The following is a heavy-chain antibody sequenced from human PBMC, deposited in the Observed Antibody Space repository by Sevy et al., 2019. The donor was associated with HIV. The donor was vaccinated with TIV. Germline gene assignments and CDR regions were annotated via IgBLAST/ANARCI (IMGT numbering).Heavy chain of an antibody. CDR3: AREFTFGGVIVITEYGMDV. D-gene: IGHD3-16*02. CDR2: ISSSSSTI. CDR1: GFTFSSYS. J-gene: IGHJ6*02. Sequence: GGSLRLSCAASGFTFSSYSMNWVRQAPGKGLEWVSYISSSSSTIYYADSVKGRFTISRDNAKNSLYLQMNSLRDEDTAVYYCAREFTFGGVIVITEYGMDVWDQGTTVTVSS. V-gene: IGHV3-48*02.